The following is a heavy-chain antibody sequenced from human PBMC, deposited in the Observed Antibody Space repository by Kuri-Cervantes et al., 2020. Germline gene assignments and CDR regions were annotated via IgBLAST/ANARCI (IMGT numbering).Heavy chain of an antibody. V-gene: IGHV4-38-2*01. Sequence: SQTLSLTCAVFNYSITNDYYWAWIRQPPGKGLDWIGIIHHSGSTYYNPSLKSRVTISVDTSKNQFSLKLSSVTAADTAVYYCARRDSSGWYLTYFDYWGQGTLVTVSS. CDR2: IHHSGST. CDR3: ARRDSSGWYLTYFDY. J-gene: IGHJ4*02. D-gene: IGHD6-19*01. CDR1: NYSITNDYY.